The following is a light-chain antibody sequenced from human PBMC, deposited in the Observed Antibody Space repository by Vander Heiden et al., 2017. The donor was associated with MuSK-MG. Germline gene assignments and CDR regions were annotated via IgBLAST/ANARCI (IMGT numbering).Light chain of an antibody. CDR1: QDITKY. J-gene: IGKJ4*01. CDR3: QQYQNDPRT. Sequence: DFQIPQSPSPLSASAGDRVTITCRASQDITKYLNWYQQRPGKAPNLLIYDVSKLETGVPSRFSGSGSGTNFTLTISSLQPTDIGTYYCQQYQNDPRTFGGGTKVYIK. CDR2: DVS. V-gene: IGKV1-33*01.